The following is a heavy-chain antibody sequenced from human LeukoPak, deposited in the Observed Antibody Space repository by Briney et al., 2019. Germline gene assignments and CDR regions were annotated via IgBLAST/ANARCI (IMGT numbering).Heavy chain of an antibody. J-gene: IGHJ4*02. Sequence: SQTLSLTCTVSGGSISSYYWSWIRQPPGKGLEWIGYIYYSGSTNYNPSLKSRVTISVDTSKNQFSLKLSSVTAADTAVYYCARDPYGSGYWGQGTLVTVSS. D-gene: IGHD3-10*01. CDR3: ARDPYGSGY. V-gene: IGHV4-59*01. CDR1: GGSISSYY. CDR2: IYYSGST.